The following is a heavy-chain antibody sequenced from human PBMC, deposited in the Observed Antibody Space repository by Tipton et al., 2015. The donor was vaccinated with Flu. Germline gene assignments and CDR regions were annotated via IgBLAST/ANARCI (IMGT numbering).Heavy chain of an antibody. CDR1: GFTFSSYA. J-gene: IGHJ4*02. V-gene: IGHV3-30*04. D-gene: IGHD3-22*01. CDR3: ARASYYYDSSGYDPADY. Sequence: SLRLSCAASGFTFSSYAMHWVRQAPGKGLEWVAVISYDGSNKYYADSVKGRFTISRDNSKNTLYLQMNSLRAEDTAVYYCARASYYYDSSGYDPADYWGQGTLVTVFS. CDR2: ISYDGSNK.